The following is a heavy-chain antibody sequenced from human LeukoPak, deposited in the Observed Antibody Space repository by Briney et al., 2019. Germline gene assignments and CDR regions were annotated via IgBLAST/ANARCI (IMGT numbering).Heavy chain of an antibody. CDR3: ARPRYGSGSLDS. Sequence: PSETLSLTCAVYGGSFSGHYWTWIRQPPGKGLEWIGEINHSGSTTYNPSLNSRITISVDTSKNQFSPRLSSVTAADTAVYYCARPRYGSGSLDSWGQGTLVTVSS. CDR1: GGSFSGHY. CDR2: INHSGST. D-gene: IGHD3-10*01. J-gene: IGHJ4*02. V-gene: IGHV4-34*01.